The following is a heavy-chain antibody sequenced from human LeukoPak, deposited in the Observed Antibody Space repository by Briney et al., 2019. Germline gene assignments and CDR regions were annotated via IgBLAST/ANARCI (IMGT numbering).Heavy chain of an antibody. CDR2: MNPNSGNT. J-gene: IGHJ6*02. CDR3: ARSGPVPYYDFWSGYYTVDYYYYGMDV. Sequence: ASVKVSCKASGYTFTSYDINWVRQATGQGLEWMGWMNPNSGNTGYAQKFQGRVTMTRNTSISTAYMELSSLRSEDTAVYYCARSGPVPYYDFWSGYYTVDYYYYGMDVWGQGTTVTVSS. D-gene: IGHD3-3*01. V-gene: IGHV1-8*01. CDR1: GYTFTSYD.